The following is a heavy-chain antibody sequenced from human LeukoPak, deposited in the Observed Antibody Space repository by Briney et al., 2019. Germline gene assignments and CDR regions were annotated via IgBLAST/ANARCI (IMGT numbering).Heavy chain of an antibody. J-gene: IGHJ4*02. Sequence: GGCLRLSCAASGFTVSSNYMSWVRQAPGKGLEWVSVIYSGGSTYYADSVKGRFTISRDNSKNTMYLQMNSLRAEDTAVYYCARDSIGYCSGGSCDYWGQGTLVTVSS. CDR2: IYSGGST. V-gene: IGHV3-66*02. D-gene: IGHD2-15*01. CDR1: GFTVSSNY. CDR3: ARDSIGYCSGGSCDY.